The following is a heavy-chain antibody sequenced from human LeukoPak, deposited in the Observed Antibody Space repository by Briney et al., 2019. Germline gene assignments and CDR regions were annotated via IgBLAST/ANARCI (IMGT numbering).Heavy chain of an antibody. J-gene: IGHJ4*02. V-gene: IGHV1-69*13. CDR3: ARDITGLGSGSYALDY. D-gene: IGHD3-10*01. CDR1: GVTFSTYA. Sequence: ASVKVSCKASGVTFSTYAISWVRQAPGQGLEWMGGIIPIFGTANYAQKFQGRVTITADESTSTAYMELSSLRSEDTAVYYCARDITGLGSGSYALDYWGQGTLVTVSS. CDR2: IIPIFGTA.